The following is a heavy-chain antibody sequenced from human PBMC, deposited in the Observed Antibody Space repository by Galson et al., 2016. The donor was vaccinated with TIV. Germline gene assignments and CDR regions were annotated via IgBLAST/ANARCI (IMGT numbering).Heavy chain of an antibody. V-gene: IGHV3-23*01. Sequence: WVSTSISRGDETFYADSVQGRFTISRDTSTSTVFLQMNGLRADDTAVYYCARGPEYYDFWSGFSGDYFDYWGQGTLVTVSS. D-gene: IGHD3-3*01. CDR2: SISRGDET. J-gene: IGHJ4*02. CDR3: ARGPEYYDFWSGFSGDYFDY.